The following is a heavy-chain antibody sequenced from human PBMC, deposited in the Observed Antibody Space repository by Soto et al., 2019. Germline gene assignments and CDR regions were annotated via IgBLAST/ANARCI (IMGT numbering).Heavy chain of an antibody. V-gene: IGHV1-18*01. Sequence: ASVKVSCKASGYTFTSYGISWVRQAPGQGLEWMGWISAYNGNTNYAQKLQGRVTMTTDTSTSTAYMELRSLRSDDTAVYYCARVLCRSTSCYGLFSWFDPWGQGTLVTVSS. D-gene: IGHD2-2*01. CDR3: ARVLCRSTSCYGLFSWFDP. J-gene: IGHJ5*02. CDR2: ISAYNGNT. CDR1: GYTFTSYG.